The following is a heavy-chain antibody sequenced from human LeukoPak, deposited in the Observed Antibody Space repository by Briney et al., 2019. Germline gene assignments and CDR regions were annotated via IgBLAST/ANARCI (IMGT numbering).Heavy chain of an antibody. CDR3: STRYILAWYFEL. J-gene: IGHJ2*01. CDR2: IYSSGSV. D-gene: IGHD3-9*01. V-gene: IGHV4-39*01. CDR1: AGSISSSRYY. Sequence: SETLSLTCTVSAGSISSSRYYWGWIRQPPGKGLEWIGSIYSSGSVYYNPSLKSRVTISLDTSKNQFSLKLSSVTAADTAVYYCSTRYILAWYFELWGSGTLVTVSS.